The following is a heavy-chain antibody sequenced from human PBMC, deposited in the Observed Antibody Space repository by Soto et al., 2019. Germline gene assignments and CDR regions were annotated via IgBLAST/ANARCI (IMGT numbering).Heavy chain of an antibody. D-gene: IGHD2-2*01. CDR3: ARGYCSSTSCSDY. CDR1: GGSISSGGYY. J-gene: IGHJ4*02. V-gene: IGHV4-31*03. Sequence: PSETLSLTCTVSGGSISSGGYYWSWIRQHPGKGLEWIGYIYYSGSTYYNPSLKSRVTISVDTSKNQFSLKLSSVTAADTAVYYCARGYCSSTSCSDYWGQGTLVTVSS. CDR2: IYYSGST.